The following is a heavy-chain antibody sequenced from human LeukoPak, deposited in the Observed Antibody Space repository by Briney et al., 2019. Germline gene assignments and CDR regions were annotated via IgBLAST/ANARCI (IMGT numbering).Heavy chain of an antibody. Sequence: VGSLRLSCAASGFTLSNYNVYWVRQAQGEGLQWVSNVIGSEHITSYADSVKGPVTVSRDNSNNTLYIGMSGVRADDTAFCSFPKGTRTNLDMIFDSWGQGALVTVSS. CDR2: VIGSEHIT. CDR3: PKGTRTNLDMIFDS. D-gene: IGHD3-16*01. J-gene: IGHJ4*02. V-gene: IGHV3-23*01. CDR1: GFTLSNYN.